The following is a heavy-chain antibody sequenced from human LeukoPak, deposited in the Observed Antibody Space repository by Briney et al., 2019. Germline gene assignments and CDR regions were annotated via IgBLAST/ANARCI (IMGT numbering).Heavy chain of an antibody. CDR3: ARHRGSGYPYFDY. Sequence: SETLSLTCTVSGGSINNYYWSWIRQPPGKGLEWIGYIYYSGSTNYNPSLKSRVTISVDTSKNQFSLKMSTLTAAGTAVYYCARHRGSGYPYFDYWGQGTLVTVSS. D-gene: IGHD3-22*01. CDR2: IYYSGST. V-gene: IGHV4-59*01. J-gene: IGHJ4*02. CDR1: GGSINNYY.